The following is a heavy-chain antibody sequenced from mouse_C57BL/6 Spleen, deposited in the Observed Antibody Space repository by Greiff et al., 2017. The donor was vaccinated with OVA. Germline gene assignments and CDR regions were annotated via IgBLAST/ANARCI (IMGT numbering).Heavy chain of an antibody. CDR1: GFTFSDFY. CDR2: SRNKANDYTT. V-gene: IGHV7-1*01. J-gene: IGHJ4*01. Sequence: EVKLVESGGGLVQSGRSLRLSCATSGFTFSDFYMEWVRQAPGKGLEWIAASRNKANDYTTEYSSSVKGRLIVSRDTSQSILYLQMNALRAEDTAIYYCARDADRFYAMDYWGQGTSVTVSS. CDR3: ARDADRFYAMDY. D-gene: IGHD3-2*01.